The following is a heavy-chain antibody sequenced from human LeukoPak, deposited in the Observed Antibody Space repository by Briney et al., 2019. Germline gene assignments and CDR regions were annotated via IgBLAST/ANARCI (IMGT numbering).Heavy chain of an antibody. CDR3: ARDHSVTRGAYYFDY. CDR1: GYTFTGYY. V-gene: IGHV1-2*02. Sequence: ASVKVSCKASGYTFTGYYIHWVRQAPGQGLEWMGWINPNSGGTNYSQKFQGRVTMTRDTSNSTAYMELSRLRSDDTAFYYCARDHSVTRGAYYFDYWGQGTLVTVSS. CDR2: INPNSGGT. J-gene: IGHJ4*02. D-gene: IGHD5-24*01.